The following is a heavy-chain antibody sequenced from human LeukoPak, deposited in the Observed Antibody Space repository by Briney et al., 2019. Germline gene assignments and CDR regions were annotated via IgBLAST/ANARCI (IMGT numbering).Heavy chain of an antibody. CDR2: IHYSGST. Sequence: SETLSLTCSVSGASITTYYWSWIRQPPGKGLEWIVYIHYSGSTSYNPSLKSRLTISLDTSKNQFSLKLSSVTAADTAVYHCARLDGNWNYFDYWGQGTLVTVSS. V-gene: IGHV4-59*08. CDR1: GASITTYY. J-gene: IGHJ4*02. CDR3: ARLDGNWNYFDY. D-gene: IGHD1-20*01.